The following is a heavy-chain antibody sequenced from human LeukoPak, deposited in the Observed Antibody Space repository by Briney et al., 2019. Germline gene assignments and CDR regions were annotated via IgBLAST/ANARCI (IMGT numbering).Heavy chain of an antibody. CDR2: ISGTSSSI. J-gene: IGHJ4*02. Sequence: GGSLRLSCAASGFTFSSYTVNWVCQAPGKGLEWVSSISGTSSSIYYADSVKGRFTISRDNARNSLYLQMNSLRAEDTAVYYCARDPLSSGYYYVFDYWGQGALVTVSS. CDR3: ARDPLSSGYYYVFDY. V-gene: IGHV3-21*01. D-gene: IGHD3-22*01. CDR1: GFTFSSYT.